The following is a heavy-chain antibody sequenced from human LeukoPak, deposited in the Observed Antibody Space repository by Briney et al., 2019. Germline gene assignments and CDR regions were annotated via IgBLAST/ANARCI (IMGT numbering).Heavy chain of an antibody. V-gene: IGHV4-38-2*01. CDR3: ARSQRPDWLLTAPPDYFDY. CDR2: IYHSGST. D-gene: IGHD3/OR15-3a*01. Sequence: PSETLSLTCAVSGYSISSGYYWGWIRQPPGKGLEWIGSIYHSGSTYYNPSLKSRVTISVDTSKNQFSLKLSSVTAADTAVYSCARSQRPDWLLTAPPDYFDYWGQGTLVTVSS. J-gene: IGHJ4*02. CDR1: GYSISSGYY.